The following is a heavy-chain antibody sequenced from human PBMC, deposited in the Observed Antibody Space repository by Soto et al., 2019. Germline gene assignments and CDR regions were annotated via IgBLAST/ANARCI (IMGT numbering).Heavy chain of an antibody. CDR2: ISGSGGST. CDR1: GFTFSSYA. CDR3: ASLEGGASLDSYGAFDI. J-gene: IGHJ3*02. V-gene: IGHV3-23*01. Sequence: GGSLRLSCAASGFTFSSYAMSWVRQAPGKGLEWVSAISGSGGSTYYADSVKGRFTISRDNSKNTLYLQMNSLRAEDTAVYYCASLEGGASLDSYGAFDIWGQGTMVTVSS. D-gene: IGHD3-16*01.